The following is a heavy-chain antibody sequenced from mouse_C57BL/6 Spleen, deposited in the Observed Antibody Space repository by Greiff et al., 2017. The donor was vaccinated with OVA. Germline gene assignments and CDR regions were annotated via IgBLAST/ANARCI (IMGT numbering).Heavy chain of an antibody. D-gene: IGHD1-1*01. V-gene: IGHV1-15*01. CDR1: GYTFTDYE. CDR3: TRVTTVEGY. J-gene: IGHJ2*01. CDR2: IDPETGGT. Sequence: VQLVESGAELVRPGASVTLSCKASGYTFTDYEMHWVKQTPVHGLEWIGAIDPETGGTAYNQKFKGKAILTADKSSSTAYMELRSLTSEDSAVYYCTRVTTVEGYWGQGTTLTVSS.